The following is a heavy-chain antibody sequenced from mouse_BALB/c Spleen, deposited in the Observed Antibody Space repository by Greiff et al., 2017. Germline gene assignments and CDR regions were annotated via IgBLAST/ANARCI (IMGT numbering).Heavy chain of an antibody. CDR2: ISSGGST. Sequence: EVHLVESGAGLVKPGGSLKLSCAASGFTFSSYAMYWVRQTPEKRLEWVASISSGGSTYYPDSVKGRFTISRDNARNSLYLQMSSLRSEDTAMYYCARGGYESDYAMDYWGQGTSVTVSS. V-gene: IGHV5-6-5*01. J-gene: IGHJ4*01. D-gene: IGHD2-10*02. CDR3: ARGGYESDYAMDY. CDR1: GFTFSSYA.